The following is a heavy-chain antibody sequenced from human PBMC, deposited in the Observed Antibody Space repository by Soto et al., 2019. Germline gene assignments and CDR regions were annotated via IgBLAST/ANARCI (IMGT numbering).Heavy chain of an antibody. Sequence: PGGPLRLSCAASGFTFSTHSMNWVRQAPGKGLEWISYITSSSGTMYADSVKGRFTIPRDNAKNSLYLQMNSLRAEDTAVYFCVGEVGFQLIYWGQGTLVTVSS. J-gene: IGHJ4*02. CDR3: VGEVGFQLIY. V-gene: IGHV3-48*01. CDR2: ITSSSGT. D-gene: IGHD2-2*01. CDR1: GFTFSTHS.